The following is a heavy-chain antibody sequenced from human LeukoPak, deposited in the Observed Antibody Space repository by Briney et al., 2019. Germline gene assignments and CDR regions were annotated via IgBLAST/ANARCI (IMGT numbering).Heavy chain of an antibody. CDR2: INPSGGTT. Sequence: ASVKVSCKTSGYTFTTYYIHWVRQARGQGLEWMGIINPSGGTTSYAQNFQGRVTMTRDMSTSTVYMEVSSLKSEDTAVYFCARVTSSSGYFDYWGQGTLVTVSS. CDR1: GYTFTTYY. D-gene: IGHD3-22*01. CDR3: ARVTSSSGYFDY. V-gene: IGHV1-46*01. J-gene: IGHJ4*02.